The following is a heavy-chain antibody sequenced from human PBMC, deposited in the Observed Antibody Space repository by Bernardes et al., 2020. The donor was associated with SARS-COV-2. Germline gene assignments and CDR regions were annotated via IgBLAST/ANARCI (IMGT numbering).Heavy chain of an antibody. D-gene: IGHD3-3*01. CDR3: ATERQSLTIFGVGHDAFDF. Sequence: GGSLRLSCAASGFTFEDYTMHWVRQVPGKGLEWVSLVSWDGSTTNYADSVKGPFIISRDSSRNTLHLQMNSLRKEDTALYYCATERQSLTIFGVGHDAFDFWGQGTMVTVSS. J-gene: IGHJ3*01. CDR1: GFTFEDYT. V-gene: IGHV3-43*01. CDR2: VSWDGSTT.